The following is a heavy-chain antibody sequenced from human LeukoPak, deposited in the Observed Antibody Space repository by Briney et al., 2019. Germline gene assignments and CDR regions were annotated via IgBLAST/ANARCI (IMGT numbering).Heavy chain of an antibody. CDR1: GFTFIDYE. CDR2: ISVSGDST. J-gene: IGHJ6*03. CDR3: ARDDVPEITIQYYYYMDV. D-gene: IGHD3-3*01. V-gene: IGHV3-48*03. Sequence: PGGSLRLSCVTSGFTFIDYEMNWVRQAPGRGLEWLSHISVSGDSTHYADSVKGRFTISRDNAKNSIYLQMNSLRAEDTAVYYCARDDVPEITIQYYYYMDVWGEGTTVTVSS.